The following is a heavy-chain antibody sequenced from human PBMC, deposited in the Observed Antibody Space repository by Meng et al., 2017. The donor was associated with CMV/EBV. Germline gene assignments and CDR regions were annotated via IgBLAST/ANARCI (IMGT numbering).Heavy chain of an antibody. CDR2: IRYDGSNK. D-gene: IGHD3-10*01. Sequence: GESLKISCAASGFTFSSYGMHWVRQAPGKGLEWVAFIRYDGSNKYYADSVKGRFTISRDNSKNTLYLQMNSLRAEDTAVYYCAKTNYYGSGSHDYWGQGTLVTVPQ. J-gene: IGHJ4*02. V-gene: IGHV3-30*02. CDR1: GFTFSSYG. CDR3: AKTNYYGSGSHDY.